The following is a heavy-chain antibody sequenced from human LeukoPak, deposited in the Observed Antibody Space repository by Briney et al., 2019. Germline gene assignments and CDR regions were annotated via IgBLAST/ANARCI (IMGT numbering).Heavy chain of an antibody. CDR3: AKVVQYTASTGTGLDY. V-gene: IGHV3-33*06. CDR2: IWFDGSYI. J-gene: IGHJ4*02. D-gene: IGHD6-13*01. Sequence: GGSLRLSCAASGFKFSNYGMHWVRQAPGKGLDWVAVIWFDGSYIYYGDSVRGRFTISRDNSKNTLYLQMNSLRAEDTAIYYCAKVVQYTASTGTGLDYWGQGTLVTVSP. CDR1: GFKFSNYG.